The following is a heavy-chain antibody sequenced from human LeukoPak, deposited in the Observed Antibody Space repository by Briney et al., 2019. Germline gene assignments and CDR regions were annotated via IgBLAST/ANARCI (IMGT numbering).Heavy chain of an antibody. Sequence: ASVKVSCRASGHTFTSYDINWVRQATGQGLEWMGWMNPNSGSTGYAQKFQGRVTITRNTSISTAYMELSGLRSEDTAVYYCARGRSTGYPYYFEYWGQGTLVTVSS. CDR2: MNPNSGST. J-gene: IGHJ4*02. CDR1: GHTFTSYD. V-gene: IGHV1-8*03. CDR3: ARGRSTGYPYYFEY. D-gene: IGHD5-12*01.